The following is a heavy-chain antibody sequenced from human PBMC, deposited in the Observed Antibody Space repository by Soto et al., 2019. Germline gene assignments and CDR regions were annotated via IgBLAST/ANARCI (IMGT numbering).Heavy chain of an antibody. J-gene: IGHJ4*02. CDR3: ARDRIDSSGYIDY. V-gene: IGHV4-61*08. CDR2: IYYSGST. CDR1: GGSISSGAYY. D-gene: IGHD3-22*01. Sequence: SETLSLTCTVSGGSISSGAYYWSWIRQHPGKGLEWIGYIYYSGSTNYNPSLKSRVTISVDTSKNQFSLKLSSVTAADTAVYYCARDRIDSSGYIDYWGQGTLVTVSS.